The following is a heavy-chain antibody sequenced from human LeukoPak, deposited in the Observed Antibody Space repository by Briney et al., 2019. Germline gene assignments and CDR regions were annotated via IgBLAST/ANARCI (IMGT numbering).Heavy chain of an antibody. CDR2: TYSDSNT. Sequence: GGSLRLSCAASGVTVSSNYMGWVRQTPGKGLEWVSITYSDSNTNYADSVTGRFTVSRDNSKNTLSLQMNSLRAEDTALYYCARKNDLFNAAFDIWGQGTVVTVSS. D-gene: IGHD1-1*01. V-gene: IGHV3-53*01. CDR3: ARKNDLFNAAFDI. J-gene: IGHJ3*02. CDR1: GVTVSSNY.